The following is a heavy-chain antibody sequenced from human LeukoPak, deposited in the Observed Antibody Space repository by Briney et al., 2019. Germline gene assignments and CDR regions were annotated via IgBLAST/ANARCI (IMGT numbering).Heavy chain of an antibody. CDR2: ISSSGSTI. J-gene: IGHJ6*03. D-gene: IGHD2-15*01. V-gene: IGHV3-48*03. CDR3: ARAPRYPNGNYYYYMDV. CDR1: GFTFSSYE. Sequence: GGSLRLSCAASGFTFSSYEMNWVRQAPGKGLEWVSYISSSGSTIYYADSVRGRFTISRDNAKNSLYLQMNSLRAEDTAVYYCARAPRYPNGNYYYYMDVWGKGTTATVSS.